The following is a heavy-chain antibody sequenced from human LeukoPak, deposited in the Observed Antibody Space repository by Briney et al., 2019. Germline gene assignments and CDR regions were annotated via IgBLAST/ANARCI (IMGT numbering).Heavy chain of an antibody. Sequence: ASVKVSCKVSGYTLTELSMHWVRQAPGKGLEWMGGFDPEDGETIYAQKFQGRVTMTEDTSTDTAYMELSSLRSEDTAVYYCATDSPKDVAARSYYYMDAWGKGTTVTVSS. J-gene: IGHJ6*03. CDR2: FDPEDGET. D-gene: IGHD5-12*01. CDR3: ATDSPKDVAARSYYYMDA. CDR1: GYTLTELS. V-gene: IGHV1-24*01.